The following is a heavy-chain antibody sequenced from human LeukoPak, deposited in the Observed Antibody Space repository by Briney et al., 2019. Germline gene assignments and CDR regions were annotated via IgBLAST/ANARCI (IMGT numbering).Heavy chain of an antibody. CDR3: ARGPSDYYQSARNRFFDY. J-gene: IGHJ4*02. CDR1: GGTFSTYA. Sequence: SVKVSCKASGGTFSTYAINWVRQAPGQGLQWVGGIIPRFGTADYAQKFQGRVTITADESTSTAYMELTSLRSEDTAVYYCARGPSDYYQSARNRFFDYWGQGTLVTVSS. D-gene: IGHD3-10*01. V-gene: IGHV1-69*01. CDR2: IIPRFGTA.